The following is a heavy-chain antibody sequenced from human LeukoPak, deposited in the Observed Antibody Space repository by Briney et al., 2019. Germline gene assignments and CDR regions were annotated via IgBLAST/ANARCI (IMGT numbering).Heavy chain of an antibody. CDR1: GFTFSDYY. D-gene: IGHD3-9*01. V-gene: IGHV3-11*06. J-gene: IGHJ4*02. CDR3: ARYYDILTGYYTSIGY. Sequence: PGGSLRLSCAASGFTFSDYYMSWIRQAPGKGLEWVSYISSSSSYTNYADSVKGRFTVPRDNAKNSLYLQMNSLRAEDTAVYYCARYYDILTGYYTSIGYWGQGTLVTVSS. CDR2: ISSSSSYT.